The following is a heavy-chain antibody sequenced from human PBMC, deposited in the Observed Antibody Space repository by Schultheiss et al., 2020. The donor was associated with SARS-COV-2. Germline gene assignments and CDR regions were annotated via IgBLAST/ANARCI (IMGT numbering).Heavy chain of an antibody. D-gene: IGHD2-15*01. CDR2: IYTSGST. J-gene: IGHJ5*02. V-gene: IGHV4-4*07. Sequence: GSLRLSCTVSGGSISSYYWSWIRQPAGKGLEWIGRIYTSGSTNYNPSLKSRVTMSVDTSKNQFSLKLSSVTAADTAVYYCARGNIVVVVAATRSSWFDPWGQGTLVTVSS. CDR3: ARGNIVVVVAATRSSWFDP. CDR1: GGSISSYY.